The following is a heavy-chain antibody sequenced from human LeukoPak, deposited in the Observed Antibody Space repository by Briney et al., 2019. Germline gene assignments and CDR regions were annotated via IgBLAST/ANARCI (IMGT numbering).Heavy chain of an antibody. Sequence: PGGSLKLSCAASGFTFSGSAIHCVRQSSGKGLEWVGQIDKKDKGYATATAYAASVTGRFTISRDDSINTAYLQMKSLRTEDTALYYCTRDSGTYNWFDPWGQGTLVTVSS. V-gene: IGHV3-73*01. CDR1: GFTFSGSA. CDR3: TRDSGTYNWFDP. CDR2: IDKKDKGYATAT. J-gene: IGHJ5*02. D-gene: IGHD1-26*01.